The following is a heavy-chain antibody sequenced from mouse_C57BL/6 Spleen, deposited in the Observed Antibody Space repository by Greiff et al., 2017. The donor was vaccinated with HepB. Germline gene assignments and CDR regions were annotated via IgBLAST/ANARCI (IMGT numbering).Heavy chain of an antibody. CDR1: GFTFSNYW. Sequence: EVKVEESGGGLVQPGGSMKLSCVASGFTFSNYWMNWVRQSPEKGLEWVAQIRLKSDNYATHYAESVKGRFTISRDDSKSSVYLQMNNLRAEDTGIYYCTGRWLLPDWYFDVWGTGTTVTVSS. CDR3: TGRWLLPDWYFDV. CDR2: IRLKSDNYAT. V-gene: IGHV6-3*01. D-gene: IGHD2-3*01. J-gene: IGHJ1*03.